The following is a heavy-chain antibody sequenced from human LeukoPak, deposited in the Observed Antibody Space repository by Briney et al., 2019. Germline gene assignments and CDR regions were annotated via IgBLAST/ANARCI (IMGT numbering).Heavy chain of an antibody. CDR2: IYYSGST. CDR1: GGSINNYY. CDR3: ARGAGVAVASTRYYYMDV. D-gene: IGHD6-19*01. Sequence: SETLSLTCTVSGGSINNYYWSWIRQPPGKGLEWIGYIYYSGSTNYNPSLKSRVTISVDTSKNQFSLKLSSVTAADTAVYYCARGAGVAVASTRYYYMDVWGKGTTVTVSS. V-gene: IGHV4-59*01. J-gene: IGHJ6*03.